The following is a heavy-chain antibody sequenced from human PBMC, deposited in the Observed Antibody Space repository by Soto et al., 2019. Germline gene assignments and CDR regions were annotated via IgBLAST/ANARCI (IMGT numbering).Heavy chain of an antibody. V-gene: IGHV5-51*01. CDR2: IYPGDSDT. CDR1: GYSFTSYW. J-gene: IGHJ5*02. D-gene: IGHD6-6*01. CDR3: ARQARNGIASSSWWFDP. Sequence: LGESLKISCKGSGYSFTSYWIGWVRQMPGKGLEWMGIIYPGDSDTRYSPSFQGQVTISADKSISTAYLQWSSLKASDTAMYYCARQARNGIASSSWWFDPWGQGTLVTVSS.